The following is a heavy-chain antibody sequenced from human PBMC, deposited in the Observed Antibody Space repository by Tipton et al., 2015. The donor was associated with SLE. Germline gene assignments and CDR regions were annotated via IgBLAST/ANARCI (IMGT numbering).Heavy chain of an antibody. Sequence: SLRLSCAASGFTFSSYAMSWVRQAPGKGLEWVSAISGTGGSTYYADSVKGRFTISRDNSKNTLYLQMNSLRAEDTAVYYCAKDLQQWLGADAFDIWGQGTMVTASS. CDR2: ISGTGGST. V-gene: IGHV3-23*01. CDR1: GFTFSSYA. CDR3: AKDLQQWLGADAFDI. D-gene: IGHD6-19*01. J-gene: IGHJ3*02.